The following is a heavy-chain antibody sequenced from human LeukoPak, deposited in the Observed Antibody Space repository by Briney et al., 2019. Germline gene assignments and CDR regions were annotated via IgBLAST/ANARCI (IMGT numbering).Heavy chain of an antibody. CDR2: IYSGGDT. CDR1: GFTVSSNF. CDR3: ARDIGGIFDS. V-gene: IGHV3-53*01. J-gene: IGHJ4*02. D-gene: IGHD1-26*01. Sequence: GGSLRLSCAASGFTVSSNFMSWVRQAPGKGLEWVSVIYSGGDTYYADSVKGRFTISSDNSKNTLYLQMNSLRAEDTAVYYCARDIGGIFDSWGQGTLVTVSS.